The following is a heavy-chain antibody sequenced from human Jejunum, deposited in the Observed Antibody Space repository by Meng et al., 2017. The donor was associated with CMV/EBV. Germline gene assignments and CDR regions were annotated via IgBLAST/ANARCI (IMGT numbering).Heavy chain of an antibody. Sequence: QAPGKGLEWVAIISSDGDTKYQADSVKGRFSISRDNSKNTVYLQMNSLRREDTAVYYCARGTGGHCGTTGCWPHEFYYYNYAMDVWGQGTTVTVSS. CDR2: ISSDGDTK. V-gene: IGHV3-30-3*01. CDR3: ARGTGGHCGTTGCWPHEFYYYNYAMDV. J-gene: IGHJ6*02. D-gene: IGHD2-2*01.